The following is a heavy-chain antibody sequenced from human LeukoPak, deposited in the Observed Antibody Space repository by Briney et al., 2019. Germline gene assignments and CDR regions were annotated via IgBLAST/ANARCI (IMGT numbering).Heavy chain of an antibody. D-gene: IGHD2-21*02. V-gene: IGHV1-18*01. CDR2: ISAYSGNT. CDR1: GYTFTNYG. CDR3: ARDAVSTVTAGGIDY. J-gene: IGHJ4*02. Sequence: ASANVSCKASGYTFTNYGTSCVPQTPRQGLEWMAWISAYSGNTEYARKMQVRVTMTTDTSTSTAYMELRNLISDDSAVYFWARDAVSTVTAGGIDYWGQGTLVTVSS.